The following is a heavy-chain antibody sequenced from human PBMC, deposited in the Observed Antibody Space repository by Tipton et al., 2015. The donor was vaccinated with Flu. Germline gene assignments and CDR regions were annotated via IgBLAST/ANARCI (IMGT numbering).Heavy chain of an antibody. D-gene: IGHD2-2*01. Sequence: TLSLTCSVSGGSVRSHYWSWIRQPPGKGLEWIGYISHSGTTSYNPFLKSRLTLSLDTSKNQSSLGLSSVTAADTALYFCARQFCSSVTCYGDDAFDVWGQGTKVIVSS. CDR2: ISHSGTT. CDR3: ARQFCSSVTCYGDDAFDV. CDR1: GGSVRSHY. J-gene: IGHJ3*01. V-gene: IGHV4-59*02.